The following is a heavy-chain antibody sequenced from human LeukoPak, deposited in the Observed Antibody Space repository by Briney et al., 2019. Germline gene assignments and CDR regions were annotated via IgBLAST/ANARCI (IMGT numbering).Heavy chain of an antibody. V-gene: IGHV3-66*01. CDR1: GFTVSSNF. CDR3: ALGVVTDY. CDR2: VFSGGRT. J-gene: IGHJ4*02. D-gene: IGHD3-22*01. Sequence: GGSLRLSCAASGFTVSSNFMSWVRQAQGKGLEWVSVVFSGGRTYYEDSVRGRLTISRDNSKNTLYLQMNSLRVEDTAVYYCALGVVTDYWGQGTLVTV.